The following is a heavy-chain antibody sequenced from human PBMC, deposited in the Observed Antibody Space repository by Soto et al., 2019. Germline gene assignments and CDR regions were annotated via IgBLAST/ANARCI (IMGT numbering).Heavy chain of an antibody. CDR2: ISSSSSTI. CDR3: TVRGTTVVTFDY. D-gene: IGHD4-17*01. J-gene: IGHJ4*02. Sequence: GGSLRLSCAASGFTCSSYSMNWVRQAPGKGLEWVSYISSSSSTIYYADSVKGRFTISRDNAKNTLYLQMNSLKTEDTAVYYCTVRGTTVVTFDYWGQGTLVTVSS. V-gene: IGHV3-48*01. CDR1: GFTCSSYS.